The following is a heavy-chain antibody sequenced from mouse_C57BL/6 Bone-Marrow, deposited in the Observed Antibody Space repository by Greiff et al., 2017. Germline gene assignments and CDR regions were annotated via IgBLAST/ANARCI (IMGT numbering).Heavy chain of an antibody. Sequence: QVHVKQPGAELVRPGSSVKLSCKASGYTFTSYWMHWVKQRPIQGLEWIGNIDPSDSETHYTQKFKDKATLTVDKSSSTAYMQLSSLTSGESAVYYCERGLGRSWGQGTLVTVSA. V-gene: IGHV1-52*01. CDR3: ERGLGRS. J-gene: IGHJ3*01. CDR1: GYTFTSYW. D-gene: IGHD4-1*01. CDR2: IDPSDSET.